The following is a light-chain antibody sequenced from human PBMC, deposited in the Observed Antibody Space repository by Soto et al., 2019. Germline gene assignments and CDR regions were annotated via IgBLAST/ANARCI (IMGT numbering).Light chain of an antibody. J-gene: IGKJ4*01. CDR2: GAS. CDR3: QQYNNWPPVT. CDR1: QSVSTK. V-gene: IGKV3-15*01. Sequence: EILMTQSPATLSVSPGERATLSCRASQSVSTKFAWYQQKPGQAPWLLIYGASTRATGVPARFSGSGSGTDFTLTISSLQSEDFALYFCQQYNNWPPVTFGGGTKVEIK.